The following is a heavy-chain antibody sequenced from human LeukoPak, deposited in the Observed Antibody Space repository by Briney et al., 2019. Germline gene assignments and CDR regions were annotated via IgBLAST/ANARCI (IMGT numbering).Heavy chain of an antibody. J-gene: IGHJ4*02. CDR3: SSVDY. D-gene: IGHD6-6*01. CDR1: GFTFSTYW. Sequence: PGGSLRLSCAASGFTFSTYWMHWVRQAPGKGLVWVSRINTDGSSTNYADSVKGRFTISRDNAKSTLYLQMNSLRAEDTAVYSSSSVDYWGQGTLVTVSS. V-gene: IGHV3-74*01. CDR2: INTDGSST.